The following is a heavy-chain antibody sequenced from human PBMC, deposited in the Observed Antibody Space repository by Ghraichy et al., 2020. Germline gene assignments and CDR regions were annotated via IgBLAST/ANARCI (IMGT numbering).Heavy chain of an antibody. J-gene: IGHJ4*02. Sequence: SETLSLTCAVYGGSFSGYYWSWIRQPPGKGLEWIGEINHSGSTNYNPSLKSRVTISVDTSKNQFSLKLSSVTAADTAVYYCACRGYSGYDLQIDYWGQGTLVTVSS. CDR2: INHSGST. CDR3: ACRGYSGYDLQIDY. CDR1: GGSFSGYY. V-gene: IGHV4-34*01. D-gene: IGHD5-12*01.